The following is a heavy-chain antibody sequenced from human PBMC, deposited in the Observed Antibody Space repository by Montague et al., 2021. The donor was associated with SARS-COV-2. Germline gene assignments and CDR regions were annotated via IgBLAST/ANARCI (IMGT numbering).Heavy chain of an antibody. Sequence: SETLSLTCIVSGGSVSSGSYYWSWIRQPPGKGLEWIGYIYYSGSTXYNPSLKSRVTISVDTSKNQFSLKLSSVAAADTAVYYCARDPWRITIFGVVMRYGMDVWGQGTTVTVSS. CDR2: IYYSGST. CDR3: ARDPWRITIFGVVMRYGMDV. CDR1: GGSVSSGSYY. D-gene: IGHD3-3*01. J-gene: IGHJ6*02. V-gene: IGHV4-61*01.